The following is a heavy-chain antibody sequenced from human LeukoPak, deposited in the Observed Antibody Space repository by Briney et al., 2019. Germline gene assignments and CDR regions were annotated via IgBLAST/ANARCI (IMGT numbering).Heavy chain of an antibody. J-gene: IGHJ6*03. CDR2: ISSSGSTI. V-gene: IGHV3-48*03. CDR1: GFTFSSHE. Sequence: TGGSLRLSCAASGFTFSSHEMNWVRQAPGKGLEWVSYISSSGSTIYYADSVKGRFTISRDNAKDSLYLQMNSLRAEDTAVYYCARDVSGSYYGVYYYYYMDVWGKGTTVTISS. D-gene: IGHD1-26*01. CDR3: ARDVSGSYYGVYYYYYMDV.